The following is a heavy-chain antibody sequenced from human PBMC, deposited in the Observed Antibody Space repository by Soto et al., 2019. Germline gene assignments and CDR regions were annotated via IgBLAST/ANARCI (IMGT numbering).Heavy chain of an antibody. CDR3: ARYQKAGDRIIRGGLDY. J-gene: IGHJ4*02. D-gene: IGHD7-27*01. CDR1: GFTFSTFA. Sequence: QVQLVESGGGVVQPGRSLRLSCTASGFTFSTFAIHWVRQAPGKGLEWVAIISYDGGYTYYGYSVKGRFNISRDNSKNTVYLQMNSLRPDKTAFYYCARYQKAGDRIIRGGLDYWGQGALVTVSP. CDR2: ISYDGGYT. V-gene: IGHV3-30-3*01.